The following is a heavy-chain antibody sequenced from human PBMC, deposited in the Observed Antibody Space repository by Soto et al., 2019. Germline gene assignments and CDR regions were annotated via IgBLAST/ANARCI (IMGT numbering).Heavy chain of an antibody. CDR3: AKSYDSSGPPPYYFDY. CDR1: GFTFSSYA. V-gene: IGHV3-23*01. D-gene: IGHD3-22*01. CDR2: ISGSGGST. Sequence: GSLRLSCAASGFTFSSYAMSWVRQAPGKGLEWVSAISGSGGSTYYADSVKGRFTISRDNSKNTLYLQMNSLRAEDTAVYYCAKSYDSSGPPPYYFDYWGQGTLVTVSS. J-gene: IGHJ4*02.